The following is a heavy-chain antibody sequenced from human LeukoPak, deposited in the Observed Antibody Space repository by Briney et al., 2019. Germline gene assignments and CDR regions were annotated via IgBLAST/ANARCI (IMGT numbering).Heavy chain of an antibody. Sequence: SETLSLTCTVSGGSISSSSYYWGWIRQPPGKGLEWIGSIYYSGSTYYNPSLKSRVTISVDTSKNQFSLKLSSVTAADTAVYYCARAPDDYGDYGWFDPWGQGTLVTVSS. J-gene: IGHJ5*02. CDR2: IYYSGST. D-gene: IGHD4-17*01. CDR3: ARAPDDYGDYGWFDP. CDR1: GGSISSSSYY. V-gene: IGHV4-39*07.